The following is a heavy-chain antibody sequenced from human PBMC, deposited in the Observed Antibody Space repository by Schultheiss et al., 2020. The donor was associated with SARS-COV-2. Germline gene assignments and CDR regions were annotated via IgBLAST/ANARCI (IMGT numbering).Heavy chain of an antibody. V-gene: IGHV1-18*01. CDR2: ISAYNGNT. Sequence: ASVKVSCKASGYTFTSYGISWVRQAPGQGLEWMGWISAYNGNTNYAQKLQGRVTMTTDTSTSTAYMELRSLRSDDTAVYYCATNIAVAGTYGMDVWGQGTTVTVSS. D-gene: IGHD6-19*01. J-gene: IGHJ6*02. CDR1: GYTFTSYG. CDR3: ATNIAVAGTYGMDV.